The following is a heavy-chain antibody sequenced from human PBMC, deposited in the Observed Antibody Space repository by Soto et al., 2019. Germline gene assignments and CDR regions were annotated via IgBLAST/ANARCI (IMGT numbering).Heavy chain of an antibody. J-gene: IGHJ2*01. V-gene: IGHV3-21*01. CDR3: ARDQVAGTRYFDL. CDR2: ISSSSSYI. Sequence: PGGSLRVSCAAAGFTFSSYSMNWVRQAPGKGLEWVSSISSSSSYIYYADSVKGRFTISRDNAKNSLYLQMNSLRAEDTAVYYCARDQVAGTRYFDLWGRGTLVTVSS. D-gene: IGHD6-19*01. CDR1: GFTFSSYS.